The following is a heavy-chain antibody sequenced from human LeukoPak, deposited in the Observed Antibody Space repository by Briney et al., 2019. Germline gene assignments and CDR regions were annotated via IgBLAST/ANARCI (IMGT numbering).Heavy chain of an antibody. CDR1: GFTVSSNY. V-gene: IGHV3-66*01. CDR3: ARVGSSMIYAFDI. CDR2: IYSGGST. Sequence: GGSLRLSCAASGFTVSSNYMSWVRQAPGKGLEGVSVIYSGGSTYYADSVKGRFTISRDNSKNTLYLQMNSLRAEDTAVYYCARVGSSMIYAFDIWGQGTMVTVSS. D-gene: IGHD3-22*01. J-gene: IGHJ3*02.